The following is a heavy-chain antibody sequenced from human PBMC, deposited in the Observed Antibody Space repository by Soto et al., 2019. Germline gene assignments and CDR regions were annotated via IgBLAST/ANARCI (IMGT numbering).Heavy chain of an antibody. CDR2: IYYSGGT. V-gene: IGHV4-31*03. Sequence: SETLSLTCTVSGGSISSGGYYWSWIRQHPGKGLEWIGYIYYSGGTYYNPSLKSRVTISVDTSKNQFSLKLSSVTAADTAVYYCARAPRGYSGYDSGAHFDYWGQGTLVTVSS. D-gene: IGHD5-12*01. CDR1: GGSISSGGYY. J-gene: IGHJ4*02. CDR3: ARAPRGYSGYDSGAHFDY.